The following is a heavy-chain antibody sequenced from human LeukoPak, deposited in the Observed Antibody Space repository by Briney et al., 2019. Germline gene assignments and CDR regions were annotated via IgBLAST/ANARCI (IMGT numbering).Heavy chain of an antibody. Sequence: PSQTLSLTCTVSGGSISSGGYYWSWIRQHPGKGLEWIGYIYYSGSTYYNPSLKSRVTISVDTSKNQFSLKLSSVTAADTAVYYCAGGSGSYSIYYFDYWGQGTLVTVSS. CDR3: AGGSGSYSIYYFDY. CDR2: IYYSGST. D-gene: IGHD1-26*01. CDR1: GGSISSGGYY. V-gene: IGHV4-31*03. J-gene: IGHJ4*02.